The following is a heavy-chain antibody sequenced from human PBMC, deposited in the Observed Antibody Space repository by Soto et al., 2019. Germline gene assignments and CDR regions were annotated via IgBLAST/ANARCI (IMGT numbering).Heavy chain of an antibody. V-gene: IGHV1-69*13. CDR1: GGTFSSYA. J-gene: IGHJ3*02. CDR2: IIPIFGTA. D-gene: IGHD6-13*01. CDR3: ARSWERESDAFDI. Sequence: SVEVSCKXSGGTFSSYAISWVRQAPGQGLEWMGGIIPIFGTANYAQKFQGRVTITADESTSTAYMELSSLRSEDTAVYYCARSWERESDAFDIWGQGTMVTVSS.